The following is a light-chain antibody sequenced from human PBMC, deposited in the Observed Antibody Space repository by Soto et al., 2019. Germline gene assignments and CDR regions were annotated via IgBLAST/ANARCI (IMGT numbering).Light chain of an antibody. CDR1: SSDVGGYNY. CDR3: SSYTSRSTLV. V-gene: IGLV2-14*01. J-gene: IGLJ1*01. CDR2: EVT. Sequence: QSVLTQPASVSGSPGQSITISCTGTSSDVGGYNYVSWYQQHPGKAPKLMIYEVTNRPSGVSNRFSGSKSGNTASLTISGLQAEDEADYYCSSYTSRSTLVFGTGTKPTVL.